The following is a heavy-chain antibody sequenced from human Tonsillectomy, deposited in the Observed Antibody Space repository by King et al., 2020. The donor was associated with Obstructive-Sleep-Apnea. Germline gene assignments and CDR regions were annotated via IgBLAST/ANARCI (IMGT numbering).Heavy chain of an antibody. Sequence: QVQLQESGPGLVKPSETLCLTCTVSGYSISSGYYWGWIRQPPGKGREWIGSIYHSGSPYYNPSLKRRVTISVDTSKNQFSLKLSSVTAADTAVYYCARDYDSSGYYPNWFDPWGQGTLVTVSS. J-gene: IGHJ5*02. CDR3: ARDYDSSGYYPNWFDP. CDR2: IYHSGSP. V-gene: IGHV4-38-2*02. D-gene: IGHD3-22*01. CDR1: GYSISSGYY.